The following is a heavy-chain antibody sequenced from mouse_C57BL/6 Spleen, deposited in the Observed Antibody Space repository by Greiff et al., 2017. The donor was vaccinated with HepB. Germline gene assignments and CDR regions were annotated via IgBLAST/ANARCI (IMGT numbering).Heavy chain of an antibody. Sequence: VQLQQPGAELVRPGSSVKLSCKASGYTFTSYWMDWVKQRPGQGLEWIGNIYPSDSETHYNQKFKDKATLTVDKSSSTAYMQLSSLTSAASAVYYCARSPYFYGSSRFDYWCQGTTLSVSS. D-gene: IGHD1-1*01. J-gene: IGHJ2*01. V-gene: IGHV1-61*01. CDR2: IYPSDSET. CDR1: GYTFTSYW. CDR3: ARSPYFYGSSRFDY.